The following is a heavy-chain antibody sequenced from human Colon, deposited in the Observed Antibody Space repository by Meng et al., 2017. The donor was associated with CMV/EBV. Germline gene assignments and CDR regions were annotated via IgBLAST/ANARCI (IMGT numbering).Heavy chain of an antibody. V-gene: IGHV3-33*05. CDR2: ISYDGSKT. J-gene: IGHJ4*02. CDR1: GLTLSNYN. CDR3: ARAGYGGYIKDAFDY. D-gene: IGHD5-18*01. Sequence: SGLTLSNYNMHWVRQAPGKGLEWVAVISYDGSKTYHADSVKGRFTISRDNSKNTLYLQMDSLRPEDTGVYFCARAGYGGYIKDAFDYWGQGTLVTVSS.